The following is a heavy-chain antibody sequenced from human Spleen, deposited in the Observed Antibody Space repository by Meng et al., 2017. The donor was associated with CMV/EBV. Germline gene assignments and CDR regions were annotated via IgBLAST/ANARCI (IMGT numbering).Heavy chain of an antibody. CDR1: Y. D-gene: IGHD6-6*01. V-gene: IGHV4-59*01. Sequence: YWNWIRLPPGKGLEWIGYIYQSGSTTYNPSLKSRVTISIDKSKNQFSLKLTSVTAADTAVYYCARDPRRVAGTESKFYYYYGMDVWGQGTTVTVSS. CDR2: IYQSGST. J-gene: IGHJ6*02. CDR3: ARDPRRVAGTESKFYYYYGMDV.